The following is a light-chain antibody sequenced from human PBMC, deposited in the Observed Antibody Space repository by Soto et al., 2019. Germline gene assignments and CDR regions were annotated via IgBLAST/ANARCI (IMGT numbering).Light chain of an antibody. V-gene: IGLV9-49*01. CDR1: SGYSNYK. Sequence: QSVLTQPPSASASLGASVTLTCTLSSGYSNYKVDWYQQRPGKGPRFVMRVGTGGIVGSKGDGIPDRFSVLGSGLNRYLTIKNIQEEDESDYHCGGDHGSGRYFVVVFGRGTKLTVL. CDR3: GGDHGSGRYFVVV. CDR2: VGTGGIVG. J-gene: IGLJ2*01.